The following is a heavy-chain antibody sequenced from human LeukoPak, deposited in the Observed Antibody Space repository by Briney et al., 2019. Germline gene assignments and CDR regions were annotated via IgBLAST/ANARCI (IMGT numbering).Heavy chain of an antibody. D-gene: IGHD6-19*01. CDR2: ISSSSSYI. Sequence: GGSLRLSCAASGFTFGSYSMNWVRQAPGKGLEWVSSISSSSSYIYYADSVKGRFTISRDNAKNSLYLQMNSLRAEDTAVYYCARDRDFLGSGWSNSFDYWGQGTLVTVSS. CDR1: GFTFGSYS. CDR3: ARDRDFLGSGWSNSFDY. V-gene: IGHV3-21*01. J-gene: IGHJ4*02.